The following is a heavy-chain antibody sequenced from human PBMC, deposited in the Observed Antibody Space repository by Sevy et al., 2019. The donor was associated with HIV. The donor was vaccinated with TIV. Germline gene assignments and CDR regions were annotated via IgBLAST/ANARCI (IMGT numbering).Heavy chain of an antibody. Sequence: ASVKVSCKTSGYAFSTYDINWVRQTTGQGLQWMGWMNPKSGNTGYAIWLQGRVVMTGDTSRDTAYMELTGLTSDDTAMYYCTRGHSSGVRSFQHWGQGTLVTVSS. D-gene: IGHD6-6*01. CDR2: MNPKSGNT. V-gene: IGHV1-8*01. CDR1: GYAFSTYD. J-gene: IGHJ1*01. CDR3: TRGHSSGVRSFQH.